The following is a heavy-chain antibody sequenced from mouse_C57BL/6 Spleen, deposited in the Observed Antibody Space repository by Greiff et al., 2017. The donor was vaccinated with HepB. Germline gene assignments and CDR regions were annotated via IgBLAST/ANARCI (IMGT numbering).Heavy chain of an antibody. D-gene: IGHD1-1*01. CDR1: GFTFSSYT. CDR3: ARHPYGSSFYYAMDY. Sequence: DVMLVESGGGLVKPGGSLKLSCAASGFTFSSYTMSWVRQTPEKRLEWVATISGGGGNTYYPDSVKGRFTISRDNAKNTLYLQMSSLRSEDTALYYCARHPYGSSFYYAMDYWGQGTSVTVSS. V-gene: IGHV5-9*01. J-gene: IGHJ4*01. CDR2: ISGGGGNT.